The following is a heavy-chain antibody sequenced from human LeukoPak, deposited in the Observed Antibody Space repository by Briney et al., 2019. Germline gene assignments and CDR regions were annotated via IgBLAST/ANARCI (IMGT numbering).Heavy chain of an antibody. V-gene: IGHV3-66*01. CDR3: AKDFDITVAGKGPQDY. J-gene: IGHJ4*02. CDR2: IYSGGST. D-gene: IGHD6-19*01. CDR1: GFTVSSKY. Sequence: PGGSLRLSCAASGFTVSSKYMSWVRQAPGKGLEWVSVIYSGGSTYYADSVKGRFTISRDKSKNTLYLQMNSLRGEDTAVYYCAKDFDITVAGKGPQDYWGQGTLVTVSS.